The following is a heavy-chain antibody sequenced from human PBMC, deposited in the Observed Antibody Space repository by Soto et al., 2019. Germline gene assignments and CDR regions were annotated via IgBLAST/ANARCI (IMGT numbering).Heavy chain of an antibody. J-gene: IGHJ6*03. V-gene: IGHV4-34*01. D-gene: IGHD3-10*01. CDR1: GGSFSGYQ. CDR2: INDSGNI. CDR3: ARGLILWFGELSRRGGYYYYVDV. Sequence: QVQLQQWGAGLLKPSETLSLTCAVYGGSFSGYQWSWIRQTPGKGLEWSGEINDSGNINYNPSLKSRVTILVDTAKKQISLKLSFVTAADTAVYYCARGLILWFGELSRRGGYYYYVDVWGTGTTVTVSS.